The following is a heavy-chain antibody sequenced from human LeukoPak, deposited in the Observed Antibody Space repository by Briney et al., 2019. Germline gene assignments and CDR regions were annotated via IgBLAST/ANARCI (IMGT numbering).Heavy chain of an antibody. D-gene: IGHD2-15*01. CDR2: INSGSTTI. CDR3: ARDRHSAGWYYFDY. V-gene: IGHV3-48*01. J-gene: IGHJ4*02. Sequence: PGGSLRLSCAASGLTFSSYSMNWVRQTPGEGLEWVSYINSGSTTIYYADSVKGPFTISRDNAKNSLYLQMNSLRGEDTAVYYCARDRHSAGWYYFDYWGQGTLVTVSS. CDR1: GLTFSSYS.